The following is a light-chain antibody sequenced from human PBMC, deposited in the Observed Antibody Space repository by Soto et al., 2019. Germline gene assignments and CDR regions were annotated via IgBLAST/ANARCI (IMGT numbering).Light chain of an antibody. CDR1: SSDVGGYNY. CDR2: DVS. Sequence: QYVLTQPASVSGSAGQSITISCTGTSSDVGGYNYVSWYQQHPGKAPKLLIYDVSNRPSGVSNRFSGSKSDNTASLTISGLQAEDEAHYYCSSYTSSSNYVVFGGGTQLTV. J-gene: IGLJ2*01. V-gene: IGLV2-14*01. CDR3: SSYTSSSNYVV.